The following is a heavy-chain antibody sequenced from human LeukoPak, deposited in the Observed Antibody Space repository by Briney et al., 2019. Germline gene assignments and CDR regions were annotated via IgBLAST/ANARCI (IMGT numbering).Heavy chain of an antibody. Sequence: SETLSLTCTVSGGSISSSSYYWGWIRQPPGKGLEWIGSIYYSGSTYYNPSLKSRVTISVDTSKNQFSLKLSSVTAADTAVYYCARVLEGLYDRGAFDIWGQGTMVTVSS. V-gene: IGHV4-39*07. CDR1: GGSISSSSYY. CDR3: ARVLEGLYDRGAFDI. CDR2: IYYSGST. J-gene: IGHJ3*02. D-gene: IGHD3-22*01.